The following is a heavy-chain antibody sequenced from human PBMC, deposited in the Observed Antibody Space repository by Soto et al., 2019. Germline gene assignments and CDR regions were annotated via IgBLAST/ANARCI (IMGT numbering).Heavy chain of an antibody. CDR2: IYYSGST. Sequence: SETLSLTCTVSGGSISSSSYYWGWIRQPPGKGLEWIGSIYYSGSTYYNPSLKSRVTISVDTSKNQFSLKLSSVTAADTAGYYCARQPAEYYDILTGYNWFDPWGQGTLVTVSS. V-gene: IGHV4-39*01. CDR3: ARQPAEYYDILTGYNWFDP. D-gene: IGHD3-9*01. J-gene: IGHJ5*02. CDR1: GGSISSSSYY.